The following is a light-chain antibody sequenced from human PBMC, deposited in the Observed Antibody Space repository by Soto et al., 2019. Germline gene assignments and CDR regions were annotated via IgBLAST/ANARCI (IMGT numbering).Light chain of an antibody. V-gene: IGLV1-51*01. CDR2: DNN. CDR1: SPNIGNNY. Sequence: QSVLTQPPSVSAAPGQKVTISCSGSSPNIGNNYVSWYQQLPGTAPKLLIYDNNKRPSGIPDRFSGSKSGTSATLGITGLQTGDEADYYCGTWDSRLSAVVFGGGTKGTVL. J-gene: IGLJ2*01. CDR3: GTWDSRLSAVV.